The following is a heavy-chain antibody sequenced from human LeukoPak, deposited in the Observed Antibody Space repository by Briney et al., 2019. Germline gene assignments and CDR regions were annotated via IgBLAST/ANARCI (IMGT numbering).Heavy chain of an antibody. V-gene: IGHV3-9*01. CDR2: ISWNSGSI. J-gene: IGHJ5*02. Sequence: GGSLRLSCAASGFTFDDYAMHWVRQAPGKGLEWVSGISWNSGSIGYADSVKGRFTISRDNAKNSLYLQMNSLRAEDTALYYCARDRLAYSSGWYKSWFDPWGQGTLVTVSS. CDR3: ARDRLAYSSGWYKSWFDP. D-gene: IGHD6-19*01. CDR1: GFTFDDYA.